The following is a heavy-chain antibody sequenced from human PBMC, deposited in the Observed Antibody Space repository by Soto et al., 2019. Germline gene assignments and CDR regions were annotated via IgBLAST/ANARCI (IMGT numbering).Heavy chain of an antibody. V-gene: IGHV4-4*02. CDR2: IYHSGST. D-gene: IGHD6-6*01. CDR1: CGSISSSDW. Sequence: KPSETLSLTCAVSCGSISSSDWWSWVRQPPGKGLEWIGEIYHSGSTNYNPSLKSRVTISVDKSKNQFSLKLSSVTAADTAVYYCARGSQEEHDHSSSVGVYWFDPGGQGTAVTVSS. CDR3: ARGSQEEHDHSSSVGVYWFDP. J-gene: IGHJ5*02.